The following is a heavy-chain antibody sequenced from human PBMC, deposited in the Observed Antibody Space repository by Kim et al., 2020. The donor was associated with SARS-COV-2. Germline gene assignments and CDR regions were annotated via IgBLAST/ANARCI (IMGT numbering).Heavy chain of an antibody. J-gene: IGHJ2*01. V-gene: IGHV1-2*06. CDR1: GYTFTGYY. CDR2: INPNSGGT. CDR3: ARDFVSVRLAAAGYHLGYW. Sequence: ASVKVSCKASGYTFTGYYMHWVRQAPGQGLEWMGRINPNSGGTNYAQKFQGRVTMTRDTSISTAYMELSRLRSDDTAADYRARDFVSVRLAAAGYHLGYW. D-gene: IGHD6-13*01.